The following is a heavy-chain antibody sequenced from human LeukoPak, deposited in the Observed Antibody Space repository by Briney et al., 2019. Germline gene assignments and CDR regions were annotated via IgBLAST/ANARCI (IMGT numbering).Heavy chain of an antibody. J-gene: IGHJ6*03. Sequence: GGSLRLSCAASGFTFSSYSMNWVRQAPGKGLEWVSSISGSSFYIYYAGSVKGRFTISRDNAKNSFYLQMSSLRAEDTAVYYCARDEGFNHMDVWGKGTTVTVSS. CDR2: ISGSSFYI. CDR1: GFTFSSYS. V-gene: IGHV3-21*01. CDR3: ARDEGFNHMDV.